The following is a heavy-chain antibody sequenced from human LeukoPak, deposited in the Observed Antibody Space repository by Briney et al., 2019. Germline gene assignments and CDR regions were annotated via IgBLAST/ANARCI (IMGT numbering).Heavy chain of an antibody. CDR2: IIPIFGTA. J-gene: IGHJ4*02. Sequence: GASVKVSCKASGYTFTSYAMNWVRQAPGQGLEWMGGIIPIFGTANYAQKFQGRVTITTDESTSTAYMELSSLRSEDTAVYYCARSGDFGTDTFFDYWGQGTLVTVSS. CDR3: ARSGDFGTDTFFDY. D-gene: IGHD3-10*01. CDR1: GYTFTSYA. V-gene: IGHV1-69*05.